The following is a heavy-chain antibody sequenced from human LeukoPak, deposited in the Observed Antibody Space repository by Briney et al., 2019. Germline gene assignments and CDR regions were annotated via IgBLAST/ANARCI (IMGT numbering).Heavy chain of an antibody. CDR3: ARDRGNTGYDELDY. V-gene: IGHV3-7*03. J-gene: IGHJ4*02. D-gene: IGHD5-12*01. Sequence: TGGSLRLSCTASGFTFRSYWTTWVRQAPGKGLEWVANIKPDGSEKNYVDSVKGRFTMSRDNAMNSLYLQMNSLRAEDTAVYYCARDRGNTGYDELDYWGQGTLVTVSS. CDR1: GFTFRSYW. CDR2: IKPDGSEK.